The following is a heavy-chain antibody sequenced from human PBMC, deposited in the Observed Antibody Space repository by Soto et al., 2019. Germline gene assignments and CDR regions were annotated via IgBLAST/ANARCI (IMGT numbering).Heavy chain of an antibody. CDR1: GGSINSGDYY. CDR3: ARQSIEASVSDWFDP. CDR2: IYYTGGI. D-gene: IGHD2-21*01. V-gene: IGHV4-30-4*01. J-gene: IGHJ5*02. Sequence: PSETLSLTCTVSGGSINSGDYYWTWIRQPPGKGLEFIGYIYYTGGISYNPSLRSRLAFSMDTSKNQFSLSLTSVAAADTAVYYCARQSIEASVSDWFDPWGQGPLVTVSS.